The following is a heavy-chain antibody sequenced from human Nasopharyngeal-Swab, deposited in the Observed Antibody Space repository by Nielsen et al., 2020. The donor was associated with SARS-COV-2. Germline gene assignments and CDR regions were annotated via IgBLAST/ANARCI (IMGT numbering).Heavy chain of an antibody. V-gene: IGHV3-30*18. Sequence: VRQAPGKGLEWVAVISYDGSNKYYADSVKGRFTISRDNSKNTLYLQMNSLRAEDTAVYYCAKDLGVGYYDSSGYYSDAFDIWGQGTMVTVSS. D-gene: IGHD3-22*01. CDR2: ISYDGSNK. CDR3: AKDLGVGYYDSSGYYSDAFDI. J-gene: IGHJ3*02.